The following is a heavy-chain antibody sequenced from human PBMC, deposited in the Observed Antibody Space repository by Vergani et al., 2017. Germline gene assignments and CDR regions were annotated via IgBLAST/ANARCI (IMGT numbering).Heavy chain of an antibody. CDR2: IYPGDSDT. CDR3: ARLGKLGDIIGNFDY. CDR1: GYSFTSYW. Sequence: EVQLVQSGAAVKKPGESLTISCKGSGYSFTSYWIGWVRQMPGKGLEWLGIIYPGDSDTRYSPSFQGQVTISADKSISTAYLQWSSLKASDTAMYYCARLGKLGDIIGNFDYWGQGTLVTVSS. D-gene: IGHD1-14*01. J-gene: IGHJ4*02. V-gene: IGHV5-51*01.